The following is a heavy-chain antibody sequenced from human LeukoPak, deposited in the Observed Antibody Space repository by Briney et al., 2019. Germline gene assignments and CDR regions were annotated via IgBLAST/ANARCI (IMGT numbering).Heavy chain of an antibody. CDR1: GFTFSSYS. J-gene: IGHJ3*02. CDR2: ISSSSSYI. V-gene: IGHV3-21*01. Sequence: GGSLRLSCAASGFTFSSYSMNWVRQAPGKGLEWVSSISSSSSYIYYADSVKGRFTISRDNAKNSLYLQMNSLRAEDTAVYYCARESPGSDAFDIWGQGTMVTVSS. CDR3: ARESPGSDAFDI.